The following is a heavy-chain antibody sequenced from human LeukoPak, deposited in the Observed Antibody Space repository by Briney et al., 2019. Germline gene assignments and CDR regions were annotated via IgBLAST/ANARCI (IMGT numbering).Heavy chain of an antibody. CDR3: TSLLGYYYGSGSPTTLN. V-gene: IGHV3-49*04. CDR1: GFTFGDYA. D-gene: IGHD3-10*01. J-gene: IGHJ4*02. CDR2: IRSKAYGGTT. Sequence: GGSLRLSCTASGFTFGDYAMSWVRQAPGKGLEWVGFIRSKAYGGTTEYAAPVKGRFTISRDDSKSIAYLQMNSLKTEDTAEYYCTSLLGYYYGSGSPTTLNWGQGTLVTVSS.